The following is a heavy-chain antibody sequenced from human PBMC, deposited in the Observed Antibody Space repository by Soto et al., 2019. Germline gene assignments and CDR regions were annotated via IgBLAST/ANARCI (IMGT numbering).Heavy chain of an antibody. CDR2: IWYDGSNK. CDR3: ARDLEAAGLDC. V-gene: IGHV3-33*01. D-gene: IGHD6-13*01. Sequence: QVQLVESGGGVVQPGRSLRLSCAASGFTFSSYGMHWVRQAPGKGLEWVAVIWYDGSNKYYADSVKGRFTISRDNSKNSLYLQMNSLRAEGTAVYYCARDLEAAGLDCWGQGTLVTVSS. CDR1: GFTFSSYG. J-gene: IGHJ4*02.